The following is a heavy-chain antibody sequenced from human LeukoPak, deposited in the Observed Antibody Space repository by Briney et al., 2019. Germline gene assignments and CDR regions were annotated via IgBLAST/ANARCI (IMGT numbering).Heavy chain of an antibody. J-gene: IGHJ4*02. CDR2: INHSGST. Sequence: PSETLSLTCAVYGGSFSGYYWSWIRQPPGKGLEWIGEINHSGSTNYNPSLKSRVTISVDTSKNQFSLKLSSVTAADTAVYYCARGRGVIGYWGQGTLVTVSS. D-gene: IGHD3-16*02. CDR3: ARGRGVIGY. V-gene: IGHV4-34*01. CDR1: GGSFSGYY.